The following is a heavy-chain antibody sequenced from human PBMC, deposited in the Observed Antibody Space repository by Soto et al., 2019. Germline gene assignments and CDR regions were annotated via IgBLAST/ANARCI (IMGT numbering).Heavy chain of an antibody. V-gene: IGHV4-61*01. D-gene: IGHD4-17*01. CDR1: GGSVSSGSYY. Sequence: SETLSLTCTVSGGSVSSGSYYWSWIRQPPGKGLEWIGYIYYSGSTNYNPSLKSRVTISVDTSKNQFSLKLSSVTAADTAVYYCARFGDSSDPRGQGTLVTVSS. J-gene: IGHJ5*02. CDR3: ARFGDSSDP. CDR2: IYYSGST.